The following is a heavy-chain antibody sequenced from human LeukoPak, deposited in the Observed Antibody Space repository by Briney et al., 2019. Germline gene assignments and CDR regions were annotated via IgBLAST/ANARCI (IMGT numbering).Heavy chain of an antibody. CDR3: TKGYSGYDYAFDY. CDR1: GFTFSSYS. Sequence: GGSLRLSCAASGFTFSSYSMNWVRQAPGKGLEWVSSISSSSYIYYADSVKGRFTISRDNAKNSLYLQMNSLRAEDTAVYYCTKGYSGYDYAFDYWGQGTRVTVSS. V-gene: IGHV3-21*01. D-gene: IGHD5-12*01. J-gene: IGHJ4*02. CDR2: ISSSSYI.